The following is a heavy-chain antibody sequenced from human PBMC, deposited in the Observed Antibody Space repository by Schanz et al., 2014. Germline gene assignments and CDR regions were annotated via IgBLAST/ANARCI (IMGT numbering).Heavy chain of an antibody. CDR2: TYFRSKWYY. J-gene: IGHJ4*02. D-gene: IGHD6-19*01. CDR3: ARDLEAHVSGWSLS. Sequence: QVQLRQSGPGLVKPSQTLSVICAISGDSVSSNSAAWNWIRQSPSRGLEWLGRTYFRSKWYYEYELADNRRVPITSATSKTQLSLQLNSVTPEDTAVSYCARDLEAHVSGWSLSWGQGTLVTVSS. CDR1: GDSVSSNSAA. V-gene: IGHV6-1*01.